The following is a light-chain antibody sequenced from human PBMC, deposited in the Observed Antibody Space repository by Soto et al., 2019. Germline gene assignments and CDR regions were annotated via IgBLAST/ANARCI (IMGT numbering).Light chain of an antibody. CDR1: SSNIGSNY. CDR2: RNN. Sequence: QSVLTQPPSASGTPGQRVTISCSGRSSNIGSNYVFWYQHLPGTAPKLLIYRNNQRPSGVPDRFSGSKSGTSASLATSGLRSEDETDYYCAAWDDSLSGVVFGGGTKLTVL. J-gene: IGLJ2*01. CDR3: AAWDDSLSGVV. V-gene: IGLV1-47*01.